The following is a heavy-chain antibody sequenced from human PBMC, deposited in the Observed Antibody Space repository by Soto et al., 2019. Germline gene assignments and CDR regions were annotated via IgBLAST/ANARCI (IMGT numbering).Heavy chain of an antibody. CDR3: TSDLPLHYYGSGSYYKDYYYYYMDV. D-gene: IGHD3-10*01. J-gene: IGHJ6*03. CDR1: GFTFSNAW. CDR2: IKSKTDGGTT. V-gene: IGHV3-15*01. Sequence: EVQLVESGGGLVKPGGSLRLSCAASGFTFSNAWMSWVRQAPGKGLEWVGRIKSKTDGGTTDYAAPVKGRFTISRDDSKNTLYLQMNSLKTEDTAVYYCTSDLPLHYYGSGSYYKDYYYYYMDVWGKGTTVTVSS.